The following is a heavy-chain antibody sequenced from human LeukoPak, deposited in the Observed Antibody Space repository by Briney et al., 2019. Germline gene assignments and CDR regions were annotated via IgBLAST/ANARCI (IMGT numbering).Heavy chain of an antibody. Sequence: SETLSLTCAVSGGSITTTNWWSWVRQPPGKGLEWIGEVHLSGATNYNPSLESRVSMSIDKSKNHLSLEVTSVAAADTAIYYCTRESGAFSPFGFWGQGTLLTVSS. J-gene: IGHJ4*02. CDR1: GGSITTTNW. CDR2: VHLSGAT. V-gene: IGHV4-4*02. CDR3: TRESGAFSPFGF. D-gene: IGHD1-26*01.